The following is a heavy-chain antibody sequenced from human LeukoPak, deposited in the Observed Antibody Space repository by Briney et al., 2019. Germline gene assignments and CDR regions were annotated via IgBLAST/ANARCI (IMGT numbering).Heavy chain of an antibody. Sequence: ASVKVSCKASGYTFTRYAMHWVRQAPGQMLEWIGWINAGNGNTKYSQKFQGRVTITRDTSASTAYMELSSLRSEDTAVYYCARVPNPPLAVPAAPPGYFQHWGQGTLVTVSS. CDR2: INAGNGNT. D-gene: IGHD2-2*01. CDR1: GYTFTRYA. CDR3: ARVPNPPLAVPAAPPGYFQH. V-gene: IGHV1-3*01. J-gene: IGHJ1*01.